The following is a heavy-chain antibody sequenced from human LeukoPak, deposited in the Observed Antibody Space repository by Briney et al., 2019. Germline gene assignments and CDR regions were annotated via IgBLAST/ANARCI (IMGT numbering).Heavy chain of an antibody. CDR2: IKQDGSEK. D-gene: IGHD3-3*01. CDR1: RFTFSSYW. V-gene: IGHV3-7*03. CDR3: ARDLFYSTLDY. J-gene: IGHJ4*02. Sequence: GGSLRLSCAASRFTFSSYWMTWVRQAPGKGLEWVANIKQDGSEKYYVGSVKGRFTISRDNAKNSLYLQMNSLRVEDTAVYYCARDLFYSTLDYWGQGTPVTVSS.